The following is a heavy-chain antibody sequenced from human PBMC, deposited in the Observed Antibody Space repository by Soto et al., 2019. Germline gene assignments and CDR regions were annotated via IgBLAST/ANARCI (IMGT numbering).Heavy chain of an antibody. D-gene: IGHD6-19*01. CDR3: ARHRAPASWASIAVAGPLEGGWAGAFDI. CDR1: GGSISSSSYY. Sequence: QLQLQESGPGLVKPSETLSLTCTVSGGSISSSSYYWGWIRQPPGKGLEWIGSIYYSGSTYYNPSLKSRVTISVDTSKNQFSLKLSSVTAADTAVYYCARHRAPASWASIAVAGPLEGGWAGAFDIWGQGTMVTVSS. V-gene: IGHV4-39*01. J-gene: IGHJ3*02. CDR2: IYYSGST.